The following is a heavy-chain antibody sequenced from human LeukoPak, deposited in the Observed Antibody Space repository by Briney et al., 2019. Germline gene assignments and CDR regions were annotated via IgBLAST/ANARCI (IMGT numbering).Heavy chain of an antibody. J-gene: IGHJ3*02. CDR1: GFPFSTSG. CDR2: ISYDGNNK. CDR3: ATYYYDTSGYYPDAFDI. D-gene: IGHD3-22*01. V-gene: IGHV3-33*05. Sequence: PGRSLRLSCAACGFPFSTSGMHWVRQAPGKGLEWVAVISYDGNNKYYADSVKGRFTISRDNSKNTLYLQMNSLRAEDTAVYYCATYYYDTSGYYPDAFDIWGQGTMVTVSS.